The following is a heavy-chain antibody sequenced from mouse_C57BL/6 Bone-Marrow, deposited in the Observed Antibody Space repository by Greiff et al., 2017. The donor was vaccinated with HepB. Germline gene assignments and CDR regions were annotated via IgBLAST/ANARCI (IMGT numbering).Heavy chain of an antibody. CDR2: INPSSGYT. Sequence: QVQLKESGAELARPGASVKMSCKASGYTFTSYTMHWVKQRPGQGLEWIGYINPSSGYTKYNQKFKDKATLTADKSSSTAYMQLSSLTSEDSAVYYCARLDSPYYFDYWGQGTTLTVSS. CDR1: GYTFTSYT. V-gene: IGHV1-4*01. D-gene: IGHD2-12*01. CDR3: ARLDSPYYFDY. J-gene: IGHJ2*01.